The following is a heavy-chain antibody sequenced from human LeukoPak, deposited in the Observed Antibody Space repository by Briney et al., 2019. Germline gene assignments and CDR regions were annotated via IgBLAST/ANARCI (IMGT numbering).Heavy chain of an antibody. CDR1: GFTFSSYG. CDR3: AKDHSNALLRFGEVIRKSRDGYFDY. J-gene: IGHJ4*02. V-gene: IGHV3-30*02. CDR2: IRYGASNK. Sequence: PGGSLRLSCAASGFTFSSYGMHWVRQAPGKGLEWVAFIRYGASNKYYADSVKGRFTISTDNSKNTLYLQMNSLIPEDTAVYYCAKDHSNALLRFGEVIRKSRDGYFDYWGQGTLVTVSS. D-gene: IGHD3-10*01.